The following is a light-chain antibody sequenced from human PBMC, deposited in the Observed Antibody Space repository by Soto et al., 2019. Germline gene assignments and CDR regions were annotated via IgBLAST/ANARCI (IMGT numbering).Light chain of an antibody. Sequence: DIPMTQSPSSLSASVGDRVTITCRASQSISSYLNWYQQKPGKAPKLLIYAASSLQSGGPSRFSGSGSGTDFTITISSLPPEDFETYYCQQSYSTPLTFGGGTKVEIK. CDR2: AAS. CDR1: QSISSY. J-gene: IGKJ4*01. V-gene: IGKV1-39*01. CDR3: QQSYSTPLT.